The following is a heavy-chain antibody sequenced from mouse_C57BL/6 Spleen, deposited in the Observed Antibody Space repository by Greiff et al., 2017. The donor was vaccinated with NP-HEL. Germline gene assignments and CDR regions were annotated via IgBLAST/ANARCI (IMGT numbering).Heavy chain of an antibody. V-gene: IGHV1-55*01. CDR3: ARKNYSNYGWCAY. CDR1: GYTFTSYW. CDR2: IYPGSGST. J-gene: IGHJ3*01. Sequence: VQLQQPGAELVKPGASVKMSCKASGYTFTSYWITWVKQRPGQGLEWIGDIYPGSGSTNYNEKFKSKATLTVDTSSSTAYMQLSSLTSEDSAVYYCARKNYSNYGWCAYWGQGTLVTVSA. D-gene: IGHD2-5*01.